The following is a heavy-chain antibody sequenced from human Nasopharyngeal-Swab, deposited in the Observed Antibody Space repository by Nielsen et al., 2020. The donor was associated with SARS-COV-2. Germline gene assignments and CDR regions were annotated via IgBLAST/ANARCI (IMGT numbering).Heavy chain of an antibody. V-gene: IGHV4-59*12. CDR3: ARDHPTYPSY. D-gene: IGHD2-2*01. CDR2: IYYSGST. CDR1: GGSISSYY. Sequence: SETLSLTCTVSGGSISSYYWSWIRQPPGKGLEWIGYIYYSGSTNYNPSLKSRVTISVDTSKNQFSLKLSSVTAADTAVYYCARDHPTYPSYWGQGTLVTVSS. J-gene: IGHJ4*02.